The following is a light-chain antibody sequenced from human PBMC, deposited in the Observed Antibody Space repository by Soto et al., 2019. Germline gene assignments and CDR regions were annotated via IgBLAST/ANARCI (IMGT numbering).Light chain of an antibody. V-gene: IGKV1-39*01. CDR1: QSTSSY. CDR3: QQSYSTPVT. CDR2: AAS. Sequence: DIQMTQSPSSLSASVGDRVTITCRASQSTSSYLNWYQQKPGKAPKLLIYAASSLQSGVPSRFSGSGSGTDFTLTISSLQPEDFATYYCQQSYSTPVTFGGGTKVDIK. J-gene: IGKJ4*01.